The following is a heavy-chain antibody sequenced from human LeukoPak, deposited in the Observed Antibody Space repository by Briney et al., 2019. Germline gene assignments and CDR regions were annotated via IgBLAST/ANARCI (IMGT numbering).Heavy chain of an antibody. Sequence: KTGGSLRLSCAASGFTFSSYWMSWIRQPPGKGLEWIGEINHSGSTNYNPSLKSRVTISVDTSKNQFSLKLSSVTAADTAVYYCARGGGIVVVPAAIWFDPWGQGTLVTVSS. J-gene: IGHJ5*02. CDR2: INHSGST. CDR1: GFTFSSYW. D-gene: IGHD2-2*01. V-gene: IGHV4-34*01. CDR3: ARGGGIVVVPAAIWFDP.